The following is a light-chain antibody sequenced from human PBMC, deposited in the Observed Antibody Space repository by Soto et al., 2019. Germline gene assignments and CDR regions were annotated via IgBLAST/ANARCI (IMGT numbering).Light chain of an antibody. V-gene: IGKV3-20*01. Sequence: EIVLTQSPGTLSLSPGERATLSCRASQSVSSSYLAWYQQKPGQAPRLLIYGASSRANGITDRFSGSGSGTDFTLTIIRREPEDFAVYYCQQYGSSPRKFGQGTKVEIK. CDR1: QSVSSSY. CDR3: QQYGSSPRK. J-gene: IGKJ1*01. CDR2: GAS.